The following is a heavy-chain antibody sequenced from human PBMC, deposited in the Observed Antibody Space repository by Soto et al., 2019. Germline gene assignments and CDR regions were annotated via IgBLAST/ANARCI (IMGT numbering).Heavy chain of an antibody. J-gene: IGHJ6*03. CDR3: VRQGIAAADSYYYYYYMDV. Sequence: SETLSLTCTVSGGSISSYYWSWIRQPPGKGLEWIGYIYYSGSTNYNPSLKSRVTISVDTSKNQFSLKLSSVTAADTAVYYCVRQGIAAADSYYYYYYMDVWGKGTTVTVSS. CDR2: IYYSGST. CDR1: GGSISSYY. D-gene: IGHD6-13*01. V-gene: IGHV4-59*08.